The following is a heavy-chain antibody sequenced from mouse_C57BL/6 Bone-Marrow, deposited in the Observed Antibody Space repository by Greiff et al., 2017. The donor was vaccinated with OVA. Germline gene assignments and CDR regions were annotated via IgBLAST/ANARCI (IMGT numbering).Heavy chain of an antibody. CDR2: INPYNGDT. D-gene: IGHD2-2*01. CDR3: AREGYGWYFDV. V-gene: IGHV1-20*01. CDR1: GYSFTGYF. J-gene: IGHJ1*03. Sequence: EVQLQQSGPELVKPGASVKISCKASGYSFTGYFMNWVMQSHGKSLEWIGRINPYNGDTFYNQKFKGKATLTVDKSSSTAHMELRILTSEDSAVYYCAREGYGWYFDVWGTGTTVTVSS.